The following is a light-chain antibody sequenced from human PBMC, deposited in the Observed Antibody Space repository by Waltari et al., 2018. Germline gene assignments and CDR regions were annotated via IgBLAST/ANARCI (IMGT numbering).Light chain of an antibody. CDR2: DVN. J-gene: IGLJ2*01. V-gene: IGLV2-8*01. CDR3: SSYGGSNNFAV. Sequence: QSVLTQPPSASGSPGQSVTISCTGTSSYVGAYDYVSWYQQHPGKAPKFIIYDVNKRPSGVPDRFSGSKSGNTASLTVSGLQAEDEADYYCSSYGGSNNFAVFGGGTKLTVL. CDR1: SSYVGAYDY.